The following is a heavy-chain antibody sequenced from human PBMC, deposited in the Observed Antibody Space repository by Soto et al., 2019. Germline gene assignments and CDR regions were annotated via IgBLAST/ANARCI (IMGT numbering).Heavy chain of an antibody. CDR3: AKDDYIVVVPAAIYFDY. V-gene: IGHV3-23*01. J-gene: IGHJ4*02. D-gene: IGHD2-2*01. CDR2: ISGSGGST. CDR1: GFTFSSYA. Sequence: PGGSLRLSCAASGFTFSSYAMSWVRQAPGKGLEWVSAISGSGGSTYYADSVKGRFTISRDNSKNTLYLQMNSLRAEDTAVYYCAKDDYIVVVPAAIYFDYWGQGTLVTVSS.